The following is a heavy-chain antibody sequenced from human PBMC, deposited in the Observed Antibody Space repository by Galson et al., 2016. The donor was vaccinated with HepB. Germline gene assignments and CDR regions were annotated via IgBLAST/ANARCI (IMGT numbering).Heavy chain of an antibody. V-gene: IGHV3-30*18. J-gene: IGHJ3*02. CDR2: ISYDGRNK. CDR1: GFTFSRYD. D-gene: IGHD3-9*01. CDR3: ANLPYGILSGYYAGAHDVDM. Sequence: SLRLSCAASGFTFSRYDMHWVRQAPGKGLDWVAAISYDGRNKHYVDSVRGRFTISRDNSKNTVILQMNSLRSEDTAVYYCANLPYGILSGYYAGAHDVDMWGQGTMVIVSS.